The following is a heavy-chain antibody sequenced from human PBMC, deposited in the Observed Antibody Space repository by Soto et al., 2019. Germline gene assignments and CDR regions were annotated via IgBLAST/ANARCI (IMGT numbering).Heavy chain of an antibody. CDR3: ARGQVVAAQH. V-gene: IGHV1-18*01. J-gene: IGHJ4*02. CDR2: ISAYNGNT. Sequence: ASVKVSCKASGYTFTSYYISWVRQAPGQGLEWMGWISAYNGNTNYAQKLQGRVTMTTDTSTSTAYMELSSVTAADTAVYYCARGQVVAAQHWGQGTLVTVSS. D-gene: IGHD2-15*01. CDR1: GYTFTSYY.